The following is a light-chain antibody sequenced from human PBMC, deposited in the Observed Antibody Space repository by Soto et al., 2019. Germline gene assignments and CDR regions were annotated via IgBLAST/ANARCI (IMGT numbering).Light chain of an antibody. J-gene: IGKJ5*01. CDR1: QSVSSN. CDR2: GAS. CDR3: QQYKNWPPYT. V-gene: IGKV3-15*01. Sequence: EIVMTQSQATLSVSPGERATLSCRASQSVSSNLAWYQQKPGQAPRLLIYGASTRATGIPARFSGSGSGTEFTLTISSLQSEDFAVYYCQQYKNWPPYTFGQGTRLEIK.